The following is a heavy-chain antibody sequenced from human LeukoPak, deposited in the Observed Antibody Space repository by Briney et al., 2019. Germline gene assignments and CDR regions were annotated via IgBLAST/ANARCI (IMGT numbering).Heavy chain of an antibody. J-gene: IGHJ4*02. V-gene: IGHV3-30-3*01. Sequence: GSLRLSCAASGFTFSSYAMHWVRQAPGKGLEWVAVISYEGSNKYYADSVKGRFTISRYNSKNTLYLQMNSLRAEDTAVYYCARESEGVDYWGQGTLVTVSS. D-gene: IGHD1-14*01. CDR3: ARESEGVDY. CDR2: ISYEGSNK. CDR1: GFTFSSYA.